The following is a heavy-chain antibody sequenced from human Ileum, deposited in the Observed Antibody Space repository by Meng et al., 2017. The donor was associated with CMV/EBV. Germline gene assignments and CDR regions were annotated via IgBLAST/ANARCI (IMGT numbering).Heavy chain of an antibody. CDR3: ARGFYDFWEPDY. J-gene: IGHJ4*01. Sequence: HLQLQCTAAGLVEPWEPLLLTCSVSGGSIRSGIHFWVLIRQPPGKGLEWIGTIYYTGTTYYNPSLKSRVTISVDTSKNQFSLKLSSVTAADTALYYCARGFYDFWEPDYWGHGTLVTVSS. CDR1: GGSIRSGIHF. V-gene: IGHV4-39*07. D-gene: IGHD3/OR15-3a*01. CDR2: IYYTGTT.